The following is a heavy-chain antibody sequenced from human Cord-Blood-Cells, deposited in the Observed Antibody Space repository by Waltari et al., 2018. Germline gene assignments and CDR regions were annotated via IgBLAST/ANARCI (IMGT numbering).Heavy chain of an antibody. Sequence: QVQLQQWGAGLLKPSETLSLTCAVYGGSFSGYYWSWIRQPPGKGLEWIGESNHSGSTNYNPSLKSRVTISVDTSKNQFSLKLSSVTAADTAVYYCARLPWGYCSSTSCYDAFDIWGQGTMVTVSS. D-gene: IGHD2-2*01. CDR1: GGSFSGYY. CDR2: SNHSGST. J-gene: IGHJ3*02. V-gene: IGHV4-34*01. CDR3: ARLPWGYCSSTSCYDAFDI.